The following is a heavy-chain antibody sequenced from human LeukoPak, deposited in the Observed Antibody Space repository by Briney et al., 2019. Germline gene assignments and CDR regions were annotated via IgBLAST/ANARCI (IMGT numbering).Heavy chain of an antibody. J-gene: IGHJ5*02. Sequence: GGSLRLPCAASGFTFTRFWLTWVRQFPGKGLEWVANINPDGTKTTYVDSVEGRFAISRDNAKNSVFLLMTSLRAEDTAMYYCATAPASVDSSWGQGTLVAVSS. CDR1: GFTFTRFW. V-gene: IGHV3-7*01. CDR2: INPDGTKT. CDR3: ATAPASVDSS. D-gene: IGHD3-3*01.